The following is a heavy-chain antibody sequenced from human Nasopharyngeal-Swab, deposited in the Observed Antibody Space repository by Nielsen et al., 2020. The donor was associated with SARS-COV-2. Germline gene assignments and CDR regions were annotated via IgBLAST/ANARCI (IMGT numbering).Heavy chain of an antibody. V-gene: IGHV3-23*01. J-gene: IGHJ6*03. D-gene: IGHD3-10*01. CDR1: RFTFSSYA. Sequence: GASLKISCAASRFTFSSYAMSWVRQAPGKGLEWVSAISGSGGSTYYADSVKGRFTISRDNSKNALYLQMNSLRAEDTAVYFCAKGGYGSGSYYPHMDVWGKGTTVTVSS. CDR2: ISGSGGST. CDR3: AKGGYGSGSYYPHMDV.